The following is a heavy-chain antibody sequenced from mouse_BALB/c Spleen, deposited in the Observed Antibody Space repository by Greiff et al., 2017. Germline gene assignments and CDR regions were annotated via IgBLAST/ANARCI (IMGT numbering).Heavy chain of an antibody. J-gene: IGHJ2*01. CDR3: ARRGYDGDDY. D-gene: IGHD2-2*01. Sequence: EVQGVESGGGLVKPGGSLKLSCAASGFTFSDYYMYWVRQTPEKRLEWVATISDGGSYTYYPDSVKGRFTISRDNAKNNLYLQMSSLKSEDTAMYYCARRGYDGDDYWGQGTTLTVSS. CDR1: GFTFSDYY. V-gene: IGHV5-4*02. CDR2: ISDGGSYT.